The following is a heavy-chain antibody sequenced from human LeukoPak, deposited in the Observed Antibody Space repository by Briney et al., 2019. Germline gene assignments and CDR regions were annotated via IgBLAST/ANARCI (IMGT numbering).Heavy chain of an antibody. D-gene: IGHD6-13*01. CDR2: ISGSGGST. J-gene: IGHJ5*02. CDR1: GFTFSSYA. CDR3: ASPPSLGIAP. Sequence: GGSLRLSCAASGFTFSSYAMSWVRQAPGKGLEWVSAISGSGGSTYYADSVKGRFTISRDNSKNTLYLLMNSLRAEDTAVYYCASPPSLGIAPWGQGTLVTVSS. V-gene: IGHV3-23*01.